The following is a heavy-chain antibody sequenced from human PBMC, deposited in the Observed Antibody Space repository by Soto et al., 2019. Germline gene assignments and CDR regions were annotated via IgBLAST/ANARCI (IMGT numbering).Heavy chain of an antibody. J-gene: IGHJ4*02. CDR3: ALRSMAVVPEY. CDR2: LYYSGST. V-gene: IGHV4-31*03. Sequence: PSETLSLTCTVSGGSISSGGYYWSWIRQHPGKGLECIGYLYYSGSTNYNPSLKSRVTLSVDTSTNQFSLTLSSVTAADTAVYYCALRSMAVVPEYWGQGTLVTVSS. D-gene: IGHD3-22*01. CDR1: GGSISSGGYY.